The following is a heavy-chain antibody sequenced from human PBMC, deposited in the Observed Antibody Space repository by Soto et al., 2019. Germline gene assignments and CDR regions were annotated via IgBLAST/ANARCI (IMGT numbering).Heavy chain of an antibody. Sequence: ASVKVSCKASGYSFTSFHMHWVRQAPGQGLEWVGVINPTTNRATYSQNIQGRVTITRDTSTSTVYMQLNSLRSEDTAVYYCAREVLQYQSGLDARGQGTPVTVSS. CDR2: INPTTNRA. D-gene: IGHD4-4*01. V-gene: IGHV1-46*01. J-gene: IGHJ6*01. CDR1: GYSFTSFH. CDR3: AREVLQYQSGLDA.